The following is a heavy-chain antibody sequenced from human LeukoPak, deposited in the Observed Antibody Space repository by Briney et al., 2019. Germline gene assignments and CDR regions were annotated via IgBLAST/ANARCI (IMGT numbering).Heavy chain of an antibody. D-gene: IGHD3-22*01. CDR2: ISYDGSNK. Sequence: PGGSLRLSCAASGFTFSSYAMHWVRQAPGKGLEWVAVISYDGSNKYYADTVKGRFTICRDNSKNTLYLQMNSLRGEDTAVYYCARGMIVVARDYWGQGTLVTVSS. V-gene: IGHV3-30*04. CDR1: GFTFSSYA. J-gene: IGHJ4*02. CDR3: ARGMIVVARDY.